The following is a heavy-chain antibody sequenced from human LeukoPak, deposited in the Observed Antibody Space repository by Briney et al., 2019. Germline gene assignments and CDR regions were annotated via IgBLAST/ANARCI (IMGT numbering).Heavy chain of an antibody. CDR1: GGTFSSYA. D-gene: IGHD3-22*01. J-gene: IGHJ4*02. CDR3: ARVSSGYVSTFDY. CDR2: ITPIFGTA. V-gene: IGHV1-69*05. Sequence: SVKVSCKASGGTFSSYAISWVRQAPGQGLEWMGGITPIFGTANYAQKFQGRVTITTDESTSTAYMELSSLRSEDTAVYYCARVSSGYVSTFDYWGQGTLVTVSS.